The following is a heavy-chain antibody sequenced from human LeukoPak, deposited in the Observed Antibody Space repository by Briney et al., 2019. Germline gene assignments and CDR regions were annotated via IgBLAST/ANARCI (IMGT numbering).Heavy chain of an antibody. D-gene: IGHD1-26*01. Sequence: TGRSLRLSCAASGFTVSYNYMSWVRQAPGKGLEWVSVLFRGGNTYYADSVKGRFTISRDKSKNTLYLQMNGLRAEDTAVYYCARGDAIVGTTGGAFDIWGQGTMVTASS. V-gene: IGHV3-66*01. J-gene: IGHJ3*02. CDR3: ARGDAIVGTTGGAFDI. CDR1: GFTVSYNY. CDR2: LFRGGNT.